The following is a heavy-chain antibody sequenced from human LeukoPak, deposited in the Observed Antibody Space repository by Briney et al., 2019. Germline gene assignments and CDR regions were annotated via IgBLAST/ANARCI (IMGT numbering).Heavy chain of an antibody. Sequence: SKTLSLTCTVSNGSISSHYWSWIRQPPGKGLEWIGLIYSSGYTNYNPSLKIRVTISVDRSRNQFSLKLSSATAADTAVYYCARNERRAQKDTYYAYFYYMDVWGKGSTVTVSS. D-gene: IGHD6-25*01. CDR2: IYSSGYT. V-gene: IGHV4-59*11. J-gene: IGHJ6*03. CDR3: ARNERRAQKDTYYAYFYYMDV. CDR1: NGSISSHY.